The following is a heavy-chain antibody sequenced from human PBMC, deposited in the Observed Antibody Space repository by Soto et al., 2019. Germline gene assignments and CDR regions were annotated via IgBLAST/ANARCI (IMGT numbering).Heavy chain of an antibody. J-gene: IGHJ6*02. V-gene: IGHV3-23*01. Sequence: EVQLLESGGGLVQPGGSLRLSCAASGFTFSSYAMSWVRQAPGKGLEWVSAISGSGGSTYYADSVKGRFTISRDNSKNTLYLQMNSMRAEDTAVYYCAKDGTYDFWSGYRSGGNGMDVWGQGTTVTVSS. CDR1: GFTFSSYA. D-gene: IGHD3-3*01. CDR2: ISGSGGST. CDR3: AKDGTYDFWSGYRSGGNGMDV.